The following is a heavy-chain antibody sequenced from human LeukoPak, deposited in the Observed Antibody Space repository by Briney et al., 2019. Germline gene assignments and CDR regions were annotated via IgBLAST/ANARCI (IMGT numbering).Heavy chain of an antibody. CDR3: VRDGYGSGRGYFDS. CDR2: ISANDGNT. D-gene: IGHD3-10*01. CDR1: GYTFTNYG. Sequence: RASVKVSCKASGYTFTNYGFSRVRQAPGQGLEWMGWISANDGNTYYVQKLQGRVTMTTDTSTSTAYMELRSLRSDDTAVYYCVRDGYGSGRGYFDSWGQGTLVTVSS. J-gene: IGHJ4*02. V-gene: IGHV1-18*01.